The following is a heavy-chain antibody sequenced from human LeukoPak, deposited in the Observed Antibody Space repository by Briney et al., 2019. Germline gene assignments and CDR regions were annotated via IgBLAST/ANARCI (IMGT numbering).Heavy chain of an antibody. V-gene: IGHV1-69*05. J-gene: IGHJ6*03. CDR2: IIPIFGTA. CDR1: GGTFSSYA. D-gene: IGHD3-3*01. Sequence: SVKVSCKASGGTFSSYAISWVRQAPGQGLEWMGGIIPIFGTANYAQKFQGRVTITTDESTSTAYMELSSLRSEDTAVYYCARVWRDFRNYYYYYYMDVWGKGTTVTVSS. CDR3: ARVWRDFRNYYYYYYMDV.